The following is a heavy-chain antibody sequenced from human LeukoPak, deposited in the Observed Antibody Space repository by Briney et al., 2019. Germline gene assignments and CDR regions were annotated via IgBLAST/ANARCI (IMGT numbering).Heavy chain of an antibody. CDR2: IIPIFGTA. Sequence: SVKVSCKASGGTFSSYATSWVRQAPGQGLEWMGGIIPIFGTANYAQKFQGRVTITADESTSTAYMELSSLRSEDTAVYYCARDWDYYDSSGYLAVPWGQGTLVTVSS. V-gene: IGHV1-69*01. CDR1: GGTFSSYA. CDR3: ARDWDYYDSSGYLAVP. J-gene: IGHJ5*02. D-gene: IGHD3-22*01.